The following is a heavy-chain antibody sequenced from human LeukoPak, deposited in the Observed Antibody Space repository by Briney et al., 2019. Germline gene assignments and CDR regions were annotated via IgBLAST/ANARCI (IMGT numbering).Heavy chain of an antibody. CDR3: ARQWGYYYDSSGYLY. Sequence: GESLKISCKGSGYSFTNYWIGWVRQMPGKGLEWMGIIYPGDSDTTYSPSFQGQVTISADKSISTAYLQWSSLKASDTAMYYCARQWGYYYDSSGYLYWGQGTLVTVSS. CDR1: GYSFTNYW. V-gene: IGHV5-51*01. D-gene: IGHD3-22*01. J-gene: IGHJ4*02. CDR2: IYPGDSDT.